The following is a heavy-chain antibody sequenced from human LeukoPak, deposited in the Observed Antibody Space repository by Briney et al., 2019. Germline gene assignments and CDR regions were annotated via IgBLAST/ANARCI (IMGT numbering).Heavy chain of an antibody. Sequence: PGGSLRLSCAASGFTFSSYAMSWVRQAPGKGLEWVSAISGSGGSTYYADSVKGRFTISRDNSKNTLYLQMNSLRAEDTAVYYCARDRGGVAAIRPFDYWGQGTLVTVSS. CDR2: ISGSGGST. CDR3: ARDRGGVAAIRPFDY. CDR1: GFTFSSYA. J-gene: IGHJ4*02. V-gene: IGHV3-23*01. D-gene: IGHD2-15*01.